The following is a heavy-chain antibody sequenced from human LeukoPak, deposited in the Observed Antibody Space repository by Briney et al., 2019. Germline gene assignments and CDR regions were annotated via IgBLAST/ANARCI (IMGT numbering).Heavy chain of an antibody. V-gene: IGHV3-30*04. CDR3: ANGGGGSGNYYYFDY. CDR2: ISSDGRNK. J-gene: IGHJ4*02. CDR1: GFTFSSYA. Sequence: GGSLRLSCAASGFTFSSYAMHWVRQAPGKGLEWVAVISSDGRNKYYADSVKGRFTISRDNSKSTLYLQMNSLRAEDAAVYYCANGGGGSGNYYYFDYWGQGTLVTVSS. D-gene: IGHD3-10*01.